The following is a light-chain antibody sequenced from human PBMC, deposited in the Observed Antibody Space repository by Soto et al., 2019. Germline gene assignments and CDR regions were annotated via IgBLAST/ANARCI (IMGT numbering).Light chain of an antibody. CDR2: GAS. V-gene: IGKV3-15*01. CDR1: QSVSSN. CDR3: QQYNNWPRT. J-gene: IGKJ2*01. Sequence: EIVMTQSPATLSVSPGERATLSCRASQSVSSNLAWYQQKPGQAPRLLIYGASTRATGIPARFSGSGSGTEFTLTISSLQSEECAVYYCQQYNNWPRTFGQGTKLEIK.